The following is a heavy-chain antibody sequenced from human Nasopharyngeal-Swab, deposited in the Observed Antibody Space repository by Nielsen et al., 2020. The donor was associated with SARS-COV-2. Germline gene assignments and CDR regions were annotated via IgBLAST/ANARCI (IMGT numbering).Heavy chain of an antibody. CDR3: ARDFGSGWFWYFDL. J-gene: IGHJ2*01. D-gene: IGHD6-19*01. CDR2: IYYSGST. V-gene: IGHV4-59*01. CDR1: GGSISSYY. Sequence: GSLRLSCTVSGGSISSYYWSWIRQPPGKGLEWIGYIYYSGSTNYNPSLKSRVTISVDTSKNQFSLKLSSVTAADTAVYYCARDFGSGWFWYFDLWGRGTLVTVSS.